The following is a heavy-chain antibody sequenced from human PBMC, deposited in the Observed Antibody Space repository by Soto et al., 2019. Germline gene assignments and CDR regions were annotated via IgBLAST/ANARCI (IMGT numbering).Heavy chain of an antibody. V-gene: IGHV4-31*03. CDR2: ISHSGST. D-gene: IGHD5-18*01. J-gene: IGHJ4*02. CDR1: GGSISSAAYY. Sequence: QVQLQESGPGLVKPSETLSLTCTVSGGSISSAAYYWSWIRQHPGKGLEWIGYISHSGSTYYNRSRRSRVIISVDTSKNQFSLSLTSVTAADTAVYYCAREYTYGSNFFDCWGQGALVTVSS. CDR3: AREYTYGSNFFDC.